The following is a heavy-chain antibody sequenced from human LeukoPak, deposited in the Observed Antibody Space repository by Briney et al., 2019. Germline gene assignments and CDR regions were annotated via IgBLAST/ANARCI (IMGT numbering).Heavy chain of an antibody. CDR3: ARVFCGGDCYSNFDY. D-gene: IGHD2-21*02. CDR2: IYYTGST. Sequence: PSETLSLTCTVSGGSISSYYWSWIRQPPGKGLEWIGYIYYTGSTDYNPSLKSRVTISADTSKNQFSLKLSSVTAADTAVYYCARVFCGGDCYSNFDYWGQGTLVTVSS. V-gene: IGHV4-59*01. J-gene: IGHJ4*02. CDR1: GGSISSYY.